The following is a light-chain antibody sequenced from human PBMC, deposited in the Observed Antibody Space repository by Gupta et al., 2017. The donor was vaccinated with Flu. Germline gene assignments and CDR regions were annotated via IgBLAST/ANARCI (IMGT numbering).Light chain of an antibody. J-gene: IGLJ3*02. CDR2: EGS. Sequence: SITISCTGTSSDVGSYNLVSWYQQHPGKAPKFMMYEGSKRPSGVSNRFSGSKSGNTASLTISGLQAEDEADYYCCSYAGSSTFVFGGGTKLTVL. CDR1: SSDVGSYNL. V-gene: IGLV2-23*03. CDR3: CSYAGSSTFV.